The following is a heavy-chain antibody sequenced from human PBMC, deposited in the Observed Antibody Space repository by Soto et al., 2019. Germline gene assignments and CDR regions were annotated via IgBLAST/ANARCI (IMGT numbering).Heavy chain of an antibody. CDR3: ARCPLYAFWSGQPPLHEY. D-gene: IGHD3-3*01. CDR1: GGSISSYY. CDR2: IYYSGST. Sequence: SANLSLTCTVSGGSISSYYWSWIRQPPGKGLEWIGHIYYSGSTNYNPSLKSRVTISIDTSKNQFSLKLSSVTAADTAGYYCARCPLYAFWSGQPPLHEYWGQGTMVT. J-gene: IGHJ1*01. V-gene: IGHV4-59*01.